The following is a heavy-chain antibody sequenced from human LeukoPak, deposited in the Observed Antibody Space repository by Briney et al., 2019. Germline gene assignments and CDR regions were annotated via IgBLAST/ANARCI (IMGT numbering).Heavy chain of an antibody. V-gene: IGHV1-18*01. CDR2: ISAYNGNT. D-gene: IGHD2-2*01. Sequence: ASVKVSRKASGYTFTSYGISWVRQAPGQGLEWMGWISAYNGNTNYAQKLQGRVTMTTDTSTSTAYMELRSLRSDDTAVYYCARDHCSSTSCYGDFDYWGQGTLVTVSS. CDR1: GYTFTSYG. CDR3: ARDHCSSTSCYGDFDY. J-gene: IGHJ4*02.